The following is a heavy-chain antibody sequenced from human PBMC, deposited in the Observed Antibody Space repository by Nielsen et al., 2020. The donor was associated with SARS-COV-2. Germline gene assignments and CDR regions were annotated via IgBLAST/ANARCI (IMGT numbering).Heavy chain of an antibody. CDR3: ARASEWPNYYYYYMDV. Sequence: WIRQPPRKGLEWIGSIYYSGSTHYNPSLKSRVTISMDTSKNQFSLKLSSVTAADTAVYYCARASEWPNYYYYYMDVWGKGTTVTVSS. D-gene: IGHD3-3*01. V-gene: IGHV4-39*07. J-gene: IGHJ6*03. CDR2: IYYSGST.